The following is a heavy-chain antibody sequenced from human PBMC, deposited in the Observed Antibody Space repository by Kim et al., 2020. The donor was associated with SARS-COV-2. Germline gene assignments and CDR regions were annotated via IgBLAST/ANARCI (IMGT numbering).Heavy chain of an antibody. V-gene: IGHV1-18*01. Sequence: YAQKRQGRVTMTTDTSTRRAYMELRSLRSDDTAVYYCAVPTDGTPYYFDSWGQGTLVTVSS. CDR3: AVPTDGTPYYFDS. J-gene: IGHJ4*02.